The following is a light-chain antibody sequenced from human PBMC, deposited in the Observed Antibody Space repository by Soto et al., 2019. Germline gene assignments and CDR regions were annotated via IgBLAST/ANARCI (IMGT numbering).Light chain of an antibody. Sequence: EFVLTQSAGTLSLSPGDRATLSCRASQTVRNTYLAWYQQKPGQAPRLLIYDASSRATGIPDRFSGGGSGTDFTLPISRLEPEDFAVYYCQQFSSYPLTFGGGTKVDIK. J-gene: IGKJ4*01. CDR1: QTVRNTY. CDR3: QQFSSYPLT. V-gene: IGKV3-20*01. CDR2: DAS.